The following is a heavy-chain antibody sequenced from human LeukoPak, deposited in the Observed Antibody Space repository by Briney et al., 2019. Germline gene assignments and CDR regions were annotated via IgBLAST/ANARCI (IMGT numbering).Heavy chain of an antibody. V-gene: IGHV3-11*04. CDR3: AREARGNYHVYDS. CDR1: GFSLSSYF. CDR2: IPNAGRSN. J-gene: IGHJ4*02. Sequence: GGSLRLSCEASGFSLSSYFISWLRQAPEKGLEWISYIPNAGRSNNYGDAVKGRFTISRDNGKHSVYLQMTDLRPEDTGVYYCAREARGNYHVYDSWGQGTLVIVPS. D-gene: IGHD1-1*01.